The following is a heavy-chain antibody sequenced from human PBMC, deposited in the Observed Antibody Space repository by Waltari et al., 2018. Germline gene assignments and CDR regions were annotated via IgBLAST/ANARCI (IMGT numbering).Heavy chain of an antibody. J-gene: IGHJ6*03. CDR3: AREPSPDSSGYFYYYMDV. CDR2: INRDGSGT. V-gene: IGHV3-74*01. D-gene: IGHD3-22*01. CDR1: GFTFSRNC. Sequence: EVQLVESGGGLVQPGGSLGLSCAASGFTFSRNCMHWVRQAPGKGLVWVSRINRDGSGTIYADSVKGRFIISRDNAKNTLYLQLNSLRVEDTAVYYCAREPSPDSSGYFYYYMDVWGKGTTVTVSS.